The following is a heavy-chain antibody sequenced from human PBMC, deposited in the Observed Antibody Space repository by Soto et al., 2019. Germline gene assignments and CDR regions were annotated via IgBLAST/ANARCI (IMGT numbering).Heavy chain of an antibody. V-gene: IGHV3-33*01. CDR3: TRERGNWNVWFDY. D-gene: IGHD1-1*01. J-gene: IGHJ4*02. CDR2: IWYDGSNK. CDR1: GFSFSSYA. Sequence: QVQLVESGGGVVQPGRSLRLSCAASGFSFSSYAMHWVRQAPGKGLEWVAVIWYDGSNKYYADSVKGRFTISRDNSKNTLYLQMNSLRDEDTAVYYCTRERGNWNVWFDYWGQGTLVTVSS.